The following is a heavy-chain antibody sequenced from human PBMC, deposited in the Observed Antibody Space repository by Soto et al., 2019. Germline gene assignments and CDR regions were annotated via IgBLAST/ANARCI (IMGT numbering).Heavy chain of an antibody. CDR3: AKYTAHHPNYDSSGDYYYDAFDI. Sequence: QVQLVESGGGVVQPGRSLRLSCAASGFTFSSYGMHWVRQAPGKGLEWVAVISYDGSNKYYADSVKGRFTISRDNSKNTLYLQMNSLRAEYTAVYYCAKYTAHHPNYDSSGDYYYDAFDIWGQGTMVTVSS. D-gene: IGHD3-22*01. CDR2: ISYDGSNK. CDR1: GFTFSSYG. V-gene: IGHV3-30*18. J-gene: IGHJ3*02.